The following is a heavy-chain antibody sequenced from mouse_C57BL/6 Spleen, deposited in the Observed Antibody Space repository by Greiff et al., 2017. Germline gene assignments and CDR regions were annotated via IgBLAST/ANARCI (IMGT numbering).Heavy chain of an antibody. Sequence: VQLQESGPELVKPGASVKISCKASGYSFTSYYIHWVKQRPGQGLEWIGWIDPGSGNTKYNEKFKGKATLTADTSSSTAYMQLSSLTSEDSAVYYCARGPVYAMDYWGQGTSVTVSS. J-gene: IGHJ4*01. CDR3: ARGPVYAMDY. V-gene: IGHV1-66*01. CDR2: IDPGSGNT. CDR1: GYSFTSYY.